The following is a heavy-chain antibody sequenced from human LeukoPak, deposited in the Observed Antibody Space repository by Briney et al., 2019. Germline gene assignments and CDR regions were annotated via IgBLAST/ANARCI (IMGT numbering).Heavy chain of an antibody. J-gene: IGHJ4*02. CDR2: IYNGNT. V-gene: IGHV4-59*01. Sequence: SETLSLTCTVSGGSISSYYWSWIRQPPGKGLEWIGYIYNGNTNYNPSLSSLKSRVTISVDTSKNQFSLRVNSVTAADTAVFYCMRVSNLWYAVIWGQGTPVTVSS. D-gene: IGHD6-13*01. CDR1: GGSISSYY. CDR3: MRVSNLWYAVI.